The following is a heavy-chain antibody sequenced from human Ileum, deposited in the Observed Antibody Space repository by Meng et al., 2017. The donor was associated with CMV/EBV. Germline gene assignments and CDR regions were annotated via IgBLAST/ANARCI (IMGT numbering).Heavy chain of an antibody. V-gene: IGHV4-4*07. J-gene: IGHJ5*02. CDR2: IHPTGTT. D-gene: IGHD3-10*01. Sequence: QLHLQEPGPRLLQPSEPLPLTCTVTGGSLTSYYWTWIRQPAGKGLEWIGRIHPTGTTDDNPSLRSRVSMSLDKSKNQFSLKLTSVTAADTAVYYCARAAARGVPVDLWGQGTLVTVSS. CDR3: ARAAARGVPVDL. CDR1: GGSLTSYY.